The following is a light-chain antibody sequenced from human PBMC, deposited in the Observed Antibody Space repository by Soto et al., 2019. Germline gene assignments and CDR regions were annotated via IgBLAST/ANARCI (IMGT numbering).Light chain of an antibody. J-gene: IGLJ2*01. CDR2: YVS. CDR3: SSYTSSSTLV. V-gene: IGLV2-14*01. Sequence: QSALTQPASVSGSPGQSITISCTGTSSDVGGYNYVSWYQQHPVKSPKLMIYYVSNRPSVVSNRFSGSKSGNTASLPISGLQAKDEADYYCSSYTSSSTLVFGGGTKLTVL. CDR1: SSDVGGYNY.